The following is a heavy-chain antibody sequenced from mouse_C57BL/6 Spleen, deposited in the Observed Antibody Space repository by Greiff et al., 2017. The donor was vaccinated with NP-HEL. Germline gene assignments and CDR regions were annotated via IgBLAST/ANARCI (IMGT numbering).Heavy chain of an antibody. CDR3: ARKGNWYFDV. V-gene: IGHV1-61*01. CDR2: IYPSDSET. J-gene: IGHJ1*03. Sequence: VKLKQPGAELVRPGSSVKLSCKASGYTFTSYWMDWVKKRPGQGLEWIGKIYPSDSETHYNQKFKDKATLTVDKSSSTAYMQLSSLTSEDSAVYYCARKGNWYFDVWGTGTTVTVSS. CDR1: GYTFTSYW.